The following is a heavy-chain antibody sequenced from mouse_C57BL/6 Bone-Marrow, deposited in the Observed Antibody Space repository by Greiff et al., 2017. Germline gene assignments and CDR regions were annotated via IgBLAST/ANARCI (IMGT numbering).Heavy chain of an antibody. V-gene: IGHV1-50*01. D-gene: IGHD1-1*01. J-gene: IGHJ2*01. CDR3: ASEDTTVVED. CDR2: IDPSDSYT. Sequence: QVQLQQPGAELVKPGASVKLSCKASGYTFTSYWMQWVKQRPGQGLEWIGEIDPSDSYTNYNQKFKGKATLTVDTSSSTAYMQLSSLTSEDSAVYYCASEDTTVVEDWGQGTTLTVSS. CDR1: GYTFTSYW.